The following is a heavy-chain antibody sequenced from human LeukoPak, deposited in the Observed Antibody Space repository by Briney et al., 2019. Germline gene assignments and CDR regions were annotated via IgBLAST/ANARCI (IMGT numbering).Heavy chain of an antibody. CDR2: IYYSGST. V-gene: IGHV4-59*12. CDR3: AREKSDGSGWYYYAFDI. CDR1: GGSISSYY. D-gene: IGHD6-19*01. Sequence: SETLSLTCTVSGGSISSYYWSWIRQPPGKGLEWIGYIYYSGSTNYNPSLKSRVTISVDTSKNQFSLKLSSVTAADTAVYYCAREKSDGSGWYYYAFDIWGQGTMVTVSS. J-gene: IGHJ3*02.